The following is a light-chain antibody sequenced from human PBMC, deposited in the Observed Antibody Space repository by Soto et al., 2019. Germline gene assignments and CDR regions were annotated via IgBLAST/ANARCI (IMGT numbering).Light chain of an antibody. CDR1: QTINNW. V-gene: IGKV1-5*03. J-gene: IGKJ3*01. CDR2: KTS. CDR3: QQYKTT. Sequence: DIQMTQSPSSLSASVGDRVIITCRTSQTINNWLTWYQQKPGKAPKLLIHKTSTLETGVPSRFSGNGSGTEFTLTISSLQPDDVATYYCQQYKTTFGPGTKVDIK.